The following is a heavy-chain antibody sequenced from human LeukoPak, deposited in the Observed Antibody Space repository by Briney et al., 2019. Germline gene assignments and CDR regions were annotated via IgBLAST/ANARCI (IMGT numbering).Heavy chain of an antibody. CDR2: IKSKTDGGTA. J-gene: IGHJ3*02. V-gene: IGHV3-15*01. D-gene: IGHD2-8*02. Sequence: PEGSLRLSCAASGFTFSNVWMTWVRQAPGKGLEWVGRIKSKTDGGTADCAAPVKDRFIISRDDSRNLLWLQMNSLKTEDTAVYYCTTASDVYSSGSFGFDIWGQGTLITVSA. CDR3: TTASDVYSSGSFGFDI. CDR1: GFTFSNVW.